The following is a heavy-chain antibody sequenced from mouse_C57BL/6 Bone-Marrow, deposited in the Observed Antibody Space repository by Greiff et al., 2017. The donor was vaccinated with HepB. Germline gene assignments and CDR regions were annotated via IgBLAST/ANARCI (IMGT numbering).Heavy chain of an antibody. CDR1: GYTFTSYW. V-gene: IGHV1-53*01. CDR2: INPSNGGT. J-gene: IGHJ2*01. D-gene: IGHD1-1*01. CDR3: ARLTIYYYGSKGY. Sequence: VQLQQPGTELVKPGASVKLSCKASGYTFTSYWMHWVKQRPGQGLEWIGNINPSNGGTNYNEKFKSKATLTVDKSSSTAYMQLSSLTSEDSAVYYCARLTIYYYGSKGYWGQGTTLTVSS.